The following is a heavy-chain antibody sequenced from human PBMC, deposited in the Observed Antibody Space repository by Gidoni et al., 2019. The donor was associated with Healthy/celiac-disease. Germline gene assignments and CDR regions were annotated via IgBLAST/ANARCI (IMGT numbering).Heavy chain of an antibody. CDR2: IKSKTDGGTT. Sequence: EVQLVESGGGLVKPGGALRLSCAASGFTFSNAWMSWVRQAPGKGLEWVGRIKSKTDGGTTDYAAPVKGRFTISRDDSKNTLYLQMNSLKTEDTAVYYCTTDFWGKGRGGFDYWGQGTLVTVSS. CDR1: GFTFSNAW. CDR3: TTDFWGKGRGGFDY. D-gene: IGHD3-16*01. V-gene: IGHV3-15*01. J-gene: IGHJ4*02.